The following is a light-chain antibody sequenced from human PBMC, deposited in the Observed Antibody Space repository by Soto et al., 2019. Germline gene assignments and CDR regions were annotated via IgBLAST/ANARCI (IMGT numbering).Light chain of an antibody. CDR2: AAS. V-gene: IGKV1-9*01. J-gene: IGKJ1*01. CDR3: QQLNSYPRT. Sequence: DIQLTQSPSFLSASVGDRVTITCRASQGISSDLAWFQQKPGRAPKVLIYAASTLQSGVPSRFSGSGSGTDFTLTISSLPPEDFATYYCQQLNSYPRTFGQGTKVEIK. CDR1: QGISSD.